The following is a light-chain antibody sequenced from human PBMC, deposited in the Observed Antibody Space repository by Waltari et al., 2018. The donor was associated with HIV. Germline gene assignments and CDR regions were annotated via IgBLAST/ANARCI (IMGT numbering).Light chain of an antibody. V-gene: IGLV3-25*03. J-gene: IGLJ2*01. Sequence: SSDLPHAPSVPASPGQPSTITCPCDSLLKKYPSWYKQRPGPAPVLLISNENKRPSGIPERFSGSTSATTVTLAISRVQPDDEADYYCQSADTSGTSVIFGGGTKLTVL. CDR2: NEN. CDR1: SLLKKY. CDR3: QSADTSGTSVI.